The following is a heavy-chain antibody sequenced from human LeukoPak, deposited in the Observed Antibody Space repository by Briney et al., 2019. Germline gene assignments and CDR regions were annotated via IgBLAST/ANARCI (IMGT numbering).Heavy chain of an antibody. D-gene: IGHD5-12*01. V-gene: IGHV1-69*05. Sequence: ASVKVSCKASGGTFSSYAISWVRQAPGQGLEWMGGIIPIFGTANYAQKFQGRVTITTDESTSTAYMELSSLRSEDTAVYYCARSQVRRGYSGYDLSSFDYWGQGALVTVSS. CDR1: GGTFSSYA. CDR3: ARSQVRRGYSGYDLSSFDY. J-gene: IGHJ4*02. CDR2: IIPIFGTA.